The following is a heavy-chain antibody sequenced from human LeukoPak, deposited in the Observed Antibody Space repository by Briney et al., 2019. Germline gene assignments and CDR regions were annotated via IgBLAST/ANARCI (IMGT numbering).Heavy chain of an antibody. CDR1: GFTVSSNY. CDR3: ARDESGYSHGPPAFDI. V-gene: IGHV3-53*01. Sequence: EGSLRLSCAASGFTVSSNYMSWVRQAPGKGLEWVSVIYSGGRTYYADSVKGRFTISRDNSKNTLYLQMNSLRAEDTAVYYCARDESGYSHGPPAFDIWGQGTMVTVSS. CDR2: IYSGGRT. D-gene: IGHD5-18*01. J-gene: IGHJ3*02.